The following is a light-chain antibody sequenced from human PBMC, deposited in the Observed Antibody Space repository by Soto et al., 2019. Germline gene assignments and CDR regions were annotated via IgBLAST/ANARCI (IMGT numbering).Light chain of an antibody. CDR2: GAS. Sequence: EIVLTQSPGTLSLSPGERATLSCRASQSVSSSYLAWYQQKHSQAPRLLIYGASSRATGIPDRFGGSGSGTDFTLTISRLEPEDFAVYYCQQYGSSPLTFGPGTRWIS. CDR3: QQYGSSPLT. V-gene: IGKV3-20*01. J-gene: IGKJ3*01. CDR1: QSVSSSY.